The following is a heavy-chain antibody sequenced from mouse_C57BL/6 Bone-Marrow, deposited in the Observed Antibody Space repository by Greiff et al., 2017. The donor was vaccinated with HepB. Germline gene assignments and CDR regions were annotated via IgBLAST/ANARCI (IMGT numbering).Heavy chain of an antibody. CDR1: GFNIKDDY. V-gene: IGHV14-4*01. CDR2: IDPENGDT. CDR3: TKSWDAGFAY. J-gene: IGHJ3*01. D-gene: IGHD4-1*01. Sequence: VQLQQSGAELVRPGASVKLSCTASGFNIKDDYMHWVKQRPEQGLEWIGWIDPENGDTEYASKFQGKATITADTSSNTAYLPLSSLTSEDTAVYYCTKSWDAGFAYWGQGTLVTVSA.